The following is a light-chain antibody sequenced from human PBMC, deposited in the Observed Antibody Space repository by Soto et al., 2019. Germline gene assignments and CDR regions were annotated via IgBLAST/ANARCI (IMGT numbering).Light chain of an antibody. CDR3: SSYAGSSNV. Sequence: QSALTQPPSAYGSPGQSVAISCTGTSSDVGGYNYVSWYQQHPGKAPKLMIYEVNKRPSGVPDRFSGSKSGNTASLTVSGLQAEDEADYYYSSYAGSSNVFGTGTKLTVL. CDR2: EVN. CDR1: SSDVGGYNY. V-gene: IGLV2-8*01. J-gene: IGLJ1*01.